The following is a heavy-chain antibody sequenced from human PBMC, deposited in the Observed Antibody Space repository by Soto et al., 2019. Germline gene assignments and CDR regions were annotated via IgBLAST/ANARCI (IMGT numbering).Heavy chain of an antibody. CDR1: GGSISSYY. CDR3: ASTRDGYNAYDY. V-gene: IGHV4-59*01. CDR2: IYYSGST. D-gene: IGHD5-12*01. J-gene: IGHJ4*02. Sequence: PWETLSLTCTVSGGSISSYYWSWIRQPPGKGLEWIGYIYYSGSTNYNPSLKSRVTISVDTSKNQFSLKLSSVTAADTAVYYCASTRDGYNAYDYWGQGTLVTV.